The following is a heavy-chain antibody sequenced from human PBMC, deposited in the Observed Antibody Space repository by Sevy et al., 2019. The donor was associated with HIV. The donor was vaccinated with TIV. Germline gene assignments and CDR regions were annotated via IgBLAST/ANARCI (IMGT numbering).Heavy chain of an antibody. CDR2: IRSKDYGGAT. CDR1: GFTFGDYA. J-gene: IGHJ4*02. V-gene: IGHV3-49*03. D-gene: IGHD3-22*01. Sequence: GGSLRLSCTGSGFTFGDYAMSWFRQAPGMGLEWVGFIRSKDYGGATEYAASVKGRFTISRDDSKSIADLQMNSLKTEETAVYYCTRGFYTDSSGVSDSWGQGTLVTVSS. CDR3: TRGFYTDSSGVSDS.